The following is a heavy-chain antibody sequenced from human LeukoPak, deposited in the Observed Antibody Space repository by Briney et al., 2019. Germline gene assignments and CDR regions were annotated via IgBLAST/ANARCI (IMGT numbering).Heavy chain of an antibody. D-gene: IGHD2-2*01. J-gene: IGHJ4*02. CDR3: ARDGPGYCSSTSCYASFDY. Sequence: ASVKVSCKASGYTFTSYYMHWVRQAPGQGLAWMGIINPSGGSTSYAQKFQGRVTMTRDTSTSTAYMELRSLRSDDTAVYYCARDGPGYCSSTSCYASFDYWGQGTLVTVSS. V-gene: IGHV1-46*01. CDR1: GYTFTSYY. CDR2: INPSGGST.